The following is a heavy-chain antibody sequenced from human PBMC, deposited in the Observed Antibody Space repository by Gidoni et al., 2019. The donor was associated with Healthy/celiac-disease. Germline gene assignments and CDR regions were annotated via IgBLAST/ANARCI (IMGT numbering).Heavy chain of an antibody. V-gene: IGHV1-2*06. CDR2: INPNSGCT. J-gene: IGHJ4*02. CDR3: AREIGYGDSDPDY. D-gene: IGHD4-17*01. Sequence: QVQLVPAGAEVKKPGPSVKVSCTASGYTFTGYYMHWVRQAPGQALAWRGRINPNSGCTNYAQKFQGRVTMTRDTSISTAYRELSRLRSDDTAVYYCAREIGYGDSDPDYWGQGTLVTVSS. CDR1: GYTFTGYY.